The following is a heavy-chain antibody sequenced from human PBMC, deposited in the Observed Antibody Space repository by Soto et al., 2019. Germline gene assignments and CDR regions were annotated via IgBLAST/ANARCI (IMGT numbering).Heavy chain of an antibody. V-gene: IGHV5-10-1*01. CDR2: IDPSDSNT. D-gene: IGHD5-18*01. CDR3: ARLSGNTAMITLLDYYYHYGMDV. CDR1: GYSFTTYW. Sequence: GESLKISCKGSGYSFTTYWVSWVRQVPGKGLERMGRIDPSDSNTNYSPSFQGHVTISADKSISTAYLQWSSLKASDTAMYYCARLSGNTAMITLLDYYYHYGMDVWGQGTTVTVSS. J-gene: IGHJ6*02.